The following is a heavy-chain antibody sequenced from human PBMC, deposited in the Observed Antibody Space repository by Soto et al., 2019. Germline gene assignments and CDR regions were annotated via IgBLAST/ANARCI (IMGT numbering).Heavy chain of an antibody. CDR2: TEPSDFYS. V-gene: IGHV5-10-1*01. Sequence: EVQLVQSGAEVKKPGESLRISCKGSGYSFKTYWISWVRQMPGTGLEWMGRTEPSDFYSNYSPSLQGHVTFSADKSISTASLPWSSLKASDTAMYYCARHYGSGSNWFDTWGQGTLVTVSS. CDR1: GYSFKTYW. D-gene: IGHD3-10*01. CDR3: ARHYGSGSNWFDT. J-gene: IGHJ5*02.